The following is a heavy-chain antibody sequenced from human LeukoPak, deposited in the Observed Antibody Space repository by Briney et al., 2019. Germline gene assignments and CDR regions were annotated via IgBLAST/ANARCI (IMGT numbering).Heavy chain of an antibody. CDR3: ARDDLLFENLGVPASPYYYGMDV. Sequence: GASVKVSCKASGYTFTSYAMNWVRQAPGQGLEWMGWINTNTGNPTYAQGFTGRFVFSLDTSVSTAYLQISSLKAEDTAVYYCARDDLLFENLGVPASPYYYGMDVWGQGTTVTVSS. CDR2: INTNTGNP. V-gene: IGHV7-4-1*02. J-gene: IGHJ6*02. D-gene: IGHD2-2*01. CDR1: GYTFTSYA.